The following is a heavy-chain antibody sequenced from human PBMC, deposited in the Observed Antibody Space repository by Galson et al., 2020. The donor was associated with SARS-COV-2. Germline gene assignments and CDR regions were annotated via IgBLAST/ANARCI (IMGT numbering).Heavy chain of an antibody. CDR1: GFTFGEYY. CDR3: TRACTTASCSWGCDY. J-gene: IGHJ4*02. CDR2: IRSQRYGGTA. V-gene: IGHV3-49*03. Sequence: GESLKISCTTSGFTFGEYYMTWFRQAPGKGLEWVGFIRSQRYGGTAEHAASVKGRFIISRDDSKSVAYLQMNSLQTEDTAVYYCTRACTTASCSWGCDYWGQGTLVTVSS. D-gene: IGHD2-8*01.